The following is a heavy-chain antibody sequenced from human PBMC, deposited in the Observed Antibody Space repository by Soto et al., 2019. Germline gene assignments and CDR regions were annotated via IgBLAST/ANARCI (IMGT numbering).Heavy chain of an antibody. J-gene: IGHJ5*02. CDR2: INPSGGTT. CDR1: GYTFTSYY. CDR3: VRDLSNNWFDP. V-gene: IGHV1-46*03. Sequence: ASVKVSCKASGYTFTSYYMHWVRQAPGQGLEWMGIINPSGGTTSYAQKFQGRVTMTRDTSTSTVYMELSSLRSEDTAVYYCVRDLSNNWFDPWGQGTLVTVSS.